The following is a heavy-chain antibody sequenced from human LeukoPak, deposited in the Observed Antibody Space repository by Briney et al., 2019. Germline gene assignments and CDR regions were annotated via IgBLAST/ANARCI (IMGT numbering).Heavy chain of an antibody. V-gene: IGHV3-48*01. CDR2: ISSSSSTI. Sequence: GGSLRLSCAASGFTFSSYSMNWVRQAPGKGLEWVSYISSSSSTIYYADSVKGRFTISRDNAKNSLYLQMNSLRAEDTAVYYCARAPYGDYYYYYYMDVWGKGTTVTVSS. CDR1: GFTFSSYS. J-gene: IGHJ6*03. CDR3: ARAPYGDYYYYYYMDV. D-gene: IGHD4-17*01.